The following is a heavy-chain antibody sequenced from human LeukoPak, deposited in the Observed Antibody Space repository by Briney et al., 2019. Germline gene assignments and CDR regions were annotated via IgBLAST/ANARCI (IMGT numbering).Heavy chain of an antibody. CDR1: GYTFTSYY. D-gene: IGHD2-15*01. J-gene: IGHJ4*02. Sequence: ASVKVSCKASGYTFTSYYMHWVRQAPGQGLEWMGIINPSGGSTSYAQKFQGRVTMTRDTSTSTVYMELSSLRSEDTAVYYCARDCSGGSCYTNYFDYWGQGTLVTVSS. V-gene: IGHV1-46*01. CDR3: ARDCSGGSCYTNYFDY. CDR2: INPSGGST.